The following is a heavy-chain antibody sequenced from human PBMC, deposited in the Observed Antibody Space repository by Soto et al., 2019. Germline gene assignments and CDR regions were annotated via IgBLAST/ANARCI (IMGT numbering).Heavy chain of an antibody. CDR2: ISSSGSTI. CDR1: GFTFRDYY. V-gene: IGHV3-11*01. Sequence: GGSLRLSCAASGFTFRDYYMSWIRQAPGKGLEWVSYISSSGSTIYYADSVKGRFTISRDNAKNSLYLQMNSLRAEDTAVYYCARGPYDYVWGSDPPHFDYWGQGTLVTVSS. J-gene: IGHJ4*02. CDR3: ARGPYDYVWGSDPPHFDY. D-gene: IGHD3-16*02.